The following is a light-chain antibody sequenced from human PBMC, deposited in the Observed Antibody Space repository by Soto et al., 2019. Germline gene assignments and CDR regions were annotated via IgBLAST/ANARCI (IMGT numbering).Light chain of an antibody. CDR1: QSVSSKY. V-gene: IGKV3-20*01. CDR3: QHYGSSPPIT. Sequence: EVVLTQSPGTLSLSPGERATLSCRASQSVSSKYLAWYQKKPGQAPRFLIYGASSRATGIPDRFSGSGSGTDFTLTITILEPEDFAVYYCQHYGSSPPITFGQGTRLEIK. J-gene: IGKJ5*01. CDR2: GAS.